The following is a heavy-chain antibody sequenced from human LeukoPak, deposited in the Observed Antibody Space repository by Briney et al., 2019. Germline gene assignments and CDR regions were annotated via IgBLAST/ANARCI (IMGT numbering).Heavy chain of an antibody. D-gene: IGHD2-2*01. CDR3: ARDGRGYCSSTSCYLDY. Sequence: GGSLRLSCAASGVTLSSYSMNWVRQAPGKGLEWVSSISSSSYIYYADSVKGRFTISRDNAKNSLYLQMNSLRAEDTAVYYCARDGRGYCSSTSCYLDYWGQGTLVTVSS. J-gene: IGHJ4*02. V-gene: IGHV3-21*01. CDR2: ISSSSYI. CDR1: GVTLSSYS.